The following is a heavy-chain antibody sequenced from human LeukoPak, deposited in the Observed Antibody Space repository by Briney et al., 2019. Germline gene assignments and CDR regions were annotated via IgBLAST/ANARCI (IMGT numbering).Heavy chain of an antibody. V-gene: IGHV1-2*04. CDR3: ARGLDTAMGIPEEYNWFDP. D-gene: IGHD5-18*01. CDR2: INPNSGGT. Sequence: ASVKVSCKASGYTFTGYYMHWVRQAPGQGLEWMGWINPNSGGTNYAQKFQGWVTMTRDTSISTAYMELSRLRSDDTAVYYCARGLDTAMGIPEEYNWFDPWGQGTLVTVSS. J-gene: IGHJ5*02. CDR1: GYTFTGYY.